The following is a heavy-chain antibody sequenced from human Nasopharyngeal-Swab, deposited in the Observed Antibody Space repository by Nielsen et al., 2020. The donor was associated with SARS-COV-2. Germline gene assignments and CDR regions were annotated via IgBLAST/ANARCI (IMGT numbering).Heavy chain of an antibody. J-gene: IGHJ6*02. CDR2: INPNSGHT. Sequence: ASVKVSCKASGYSFTEYDLNWVRQATGQGLEWVGWINPNSGHTRYAQHFQGRVTMTWDTSIGTAYIELSSLKSQDTAAYYCARGRLGEDYYGMDVWGQGTTVTVSS. CDR3: ARGRLGEDYYGMDV. CDR1: GYSFTEYD. V-gene: IGHV1-8*01.